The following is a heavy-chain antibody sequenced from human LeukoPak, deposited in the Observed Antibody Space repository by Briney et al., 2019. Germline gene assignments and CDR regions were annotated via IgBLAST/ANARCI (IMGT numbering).Heavy chain of an antibody. CDR1: GFTFSDYY. V-gene: IGHV3-11*01. CDR3: ARSYDFWSGYYYYGMDV. CDR2: ISSSGSTI. J-gene: IGHJ6*02. D-gene: IGHD3-3*01. Sequence: GGSLRLSCAASGFTFSDYYMSWIRQAPGKGLEWVLYISSSGSTIYYADSVKGRFTISRDNAKNSLYLQMNSLRAEDTAVYYCARSYDFWSGYYYYGMDVWGQGTTVTVSS.